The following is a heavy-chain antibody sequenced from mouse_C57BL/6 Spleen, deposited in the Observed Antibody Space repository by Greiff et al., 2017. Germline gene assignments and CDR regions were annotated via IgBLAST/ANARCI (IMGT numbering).Heavy chain of an antibody. Sequence: VQLQQSGPELVKPGASVKISCKASGYTFTDYYMNWVKQSHGKSLEWIGDINPNNGGTSYNQKFKGKATLTVDKSSSTAYMELRSLTSEDSAVYYCAREGSYGSSYEDYWGQGTTLTVSS. CDR2: INPNNGGT. V-gene: IGHV1-26*01. D-gene: IGHD1-1*01. J-gene: IGHJ2*01. CDR1: GYTFTDYY. CDR3: AREGSYGSSYEDY.